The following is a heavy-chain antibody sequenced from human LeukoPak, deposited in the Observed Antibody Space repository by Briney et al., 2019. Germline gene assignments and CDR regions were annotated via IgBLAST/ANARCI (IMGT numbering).Heavy chain of an antibody. CDR2: IYYSGST. V-gene: IGHV4-59*01. CDR1: GGSISSYY. Sequence: PSETLSLTCTVSGGSISSYYWSWIRQPPGKGLEWIGYIYYSGSTNYNPSLKSRVTISVDTSKNQFSLKLSSVTAADTAVYYCARGFSDYDGSDYAFSFYWGQGTLVTVSS. CDR3: ARGFSDYDGSDYAFSFY. J-gene: IGHJ4*02. D-gene: IGHD3-22*01.